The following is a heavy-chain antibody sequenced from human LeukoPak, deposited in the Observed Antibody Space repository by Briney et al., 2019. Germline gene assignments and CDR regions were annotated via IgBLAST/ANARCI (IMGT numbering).Heavy chain of an antibody. CDR3: ARGLVLATDDAFDI. D-gene: IGHD5-12*01. CDR2: VYDNDIS. Sequence: SETLSLTCSVSGASIRSYFWSWVRQSPGKGLEWIGYVYDNDISNFNPSLESRVTILVDRSKSQFSLKLRSVTAADTAVYYCARGLVLATDDAFDIWGPGTMVTVSS. CDR1: GASIRSYF. J-gene: IGHJ3*02. V-gene: IGHV4-59*01.